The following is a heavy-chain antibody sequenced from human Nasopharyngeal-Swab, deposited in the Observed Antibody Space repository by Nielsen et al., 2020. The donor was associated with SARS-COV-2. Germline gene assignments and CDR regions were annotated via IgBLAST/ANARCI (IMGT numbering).Heavy chain of an antibody. J-gene: IGHJ4*02. Sequence: GESLKISCVVSGFTFSSYAMNWVRQAPGKGLEWVSAISRTYSTYYADSVRGRFTVSRDNSKNTLYLQMSSLRAEDTAVYYCAKGTGMTYRAIDYWGQGTLVTASS. V-gene: IGHV3-23*01. D-gene: IGHD1-14*01. CDR3: AKGTGMTYRAIDY. CDR1: GFTFSSYA. CDR2: ISRTYST.